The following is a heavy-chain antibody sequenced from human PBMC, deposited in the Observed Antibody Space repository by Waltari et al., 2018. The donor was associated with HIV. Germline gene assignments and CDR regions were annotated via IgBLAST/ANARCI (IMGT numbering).Heavy chain of an antibody. J-gene: IGHJ4*02. D-gene: IGHD6-19*01. V-gene: IGHV3-48*02. CDR1: GFIFTNYA. Sequence: EVQLVESGGGLVQPGGSLRLSCAASGFIFTNYAMTWVRQAPGKGLEWISYISSSSSTVYYADSVKGRFTVSRDNAEKTLHLEMNSLRDEDTAVYYCVRERSGWPFEYWGPGTLVTVSS. CDR3: VRERSGWPFEY. CDR2: ISSSSSTV.